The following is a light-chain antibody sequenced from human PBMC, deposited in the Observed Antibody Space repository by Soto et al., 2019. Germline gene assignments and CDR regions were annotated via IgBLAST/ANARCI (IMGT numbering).Light chain of an antibody. Sequence: IHMTHSPSSLSASVLYRVTITFLASRTISSYLNWYHQQPGKAPKLLIYAASRLQGGVPSRFSGSGSGTDFTLTISSLEPEDFAVYYCQQRSNWPLTFGQGTRLEIK. J-gene: IGKJ5*01. CDR1: RTISSY. CDR2: AAS. CDR3: QQRSNWPLT. V-gene: IGKV1-39*01.